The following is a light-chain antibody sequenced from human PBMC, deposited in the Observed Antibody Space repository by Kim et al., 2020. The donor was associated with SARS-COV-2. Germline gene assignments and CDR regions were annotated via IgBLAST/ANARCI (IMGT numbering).Light chain of an antibody. J-gene: IGKJ4*01. CDR1: QSVSSS. V-gene: IGKV3-11*01. Sequence: ATLSLSPGERATLSRRASQSVSSSLAWYQQKSGQAPRLLIYDASNRATGIPARFSGSGSGTDFTLTISSLEPEDFAVYYCQHINSFGGGTKVDIK. CDR2: DAS. CDR3: QHINS.